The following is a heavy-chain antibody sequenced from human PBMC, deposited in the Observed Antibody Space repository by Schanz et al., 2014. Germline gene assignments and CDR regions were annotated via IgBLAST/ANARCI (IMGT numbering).Heavy chain of an antibody. J-gene: IGHJ3*02. V-gene: IGHV3-30*04. Sequence: HVQLVESGGGVVQPGGSLRLSCAASRFTFSTYAMHWVRQAPGKGLGWLAVISSDGTNKYYADSVQGRFTLSKDFSKDTLYLQLTSLRPEDTAVYYCARLATSKSRLGDAVDIWGQGTMVTVSS. D-gene: IGHD6-6*01. CDR1: RFTFSTYA. CDR2: ISSDGTNK. CDR3: ARLATSKSRLGDAVDI.